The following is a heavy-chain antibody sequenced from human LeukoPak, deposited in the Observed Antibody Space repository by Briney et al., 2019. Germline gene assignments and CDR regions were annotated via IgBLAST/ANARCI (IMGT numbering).Heavy chain of an antibody. V-gene: IGHV3-23*01. CDR3: AKTPPTDY. CDR2: ISGSGGNT. D-gene: IGHD4-17*01. J-gene: IGHJ4*02. Sequence: PGGSLRLSCAASGFTFGSHWMHWVRQAPGKGLEWVSGISGSGGNTYYADSVKGRFTISRDNSKDTLYLQMNTLRAEDTAVYYCAKTPPTDYWGQGTLVTVSS. CDR1: GFTFGSHW.